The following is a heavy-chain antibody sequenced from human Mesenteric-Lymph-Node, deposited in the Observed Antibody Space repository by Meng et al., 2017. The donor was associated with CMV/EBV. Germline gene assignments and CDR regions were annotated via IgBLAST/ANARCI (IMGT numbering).Heavy chain of an antibody. J-gene: IGHJ5*01. CDR2: ISYDGSNK. V-gene: IGHV3-30*04. Sequence: ASGFTFSSYEMHWVHQAPGKGLEWVAVISYDGSNKYYADSVKGRFTISRDNSKNTLYLQMNSLRAEDTAVYYCARGGGSYGEWFDPWGQGTTVTVSS. CDR1: GFTFSSYE. CDR3: ARGGGSYGEWFDP. D-gene: IGHD1-26*01.